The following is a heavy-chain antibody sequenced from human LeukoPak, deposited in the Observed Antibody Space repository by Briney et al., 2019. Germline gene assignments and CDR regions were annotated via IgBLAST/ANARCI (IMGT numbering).Heavy chain of an antibody. D-gene: IGHD4-17*01. V-gene: IGHV3-48*03. CDR2: ISSSGSTI. Sequence: GGSLRLSCAASGFTFSSYEMNWVRQAPGKGLEWVSYISSSGSTIYYADSVKGRFTISRDNAKNSLYLQMNSLRAEDTAVYYCANYGDYVVNDYWGQGTLVTVSS. CDR3: ANYGDYVVNDY. CDR1: GFTFSSYE. J-gene: IGHJ4*02.